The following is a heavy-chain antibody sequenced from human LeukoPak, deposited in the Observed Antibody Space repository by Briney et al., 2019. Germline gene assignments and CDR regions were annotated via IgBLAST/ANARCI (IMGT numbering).Heavy chain of an antibody. D-gene: IGHD4-23*01. CDR2: IHYIGTT. CDR1: GGSISTYY. Sequence: SETLSLTCTVSGGSISTYYWSWIRQPPGKGLEWIGYIHYIGTTNYNPSLKSRVTMSVDTSKNQFSLKLSSVTAADTAVYFCARHLGGGNSANWFDPCGQGTLVTVSS. CDR3: ARHLGGGNSANWFDP. V-gene: IGHV4-59*08. J-gene: IGHJ5*02.